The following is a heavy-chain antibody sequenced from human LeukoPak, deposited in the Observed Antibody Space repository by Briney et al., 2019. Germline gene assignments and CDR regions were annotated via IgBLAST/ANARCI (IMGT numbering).Heavy chain of an antibody. CDR3: ARRKSASGSFDY. V-gene: IGHV1-18*04. Sequence: ASVKVSCKASGYTFTGYYMHWVRQAPGQGLEWMGWISAYNGNTNYAQKLQGRVTMTTDTSTSTAYMELRSLRSDDTAVYYCARRKSASGSFDYWGQGTLVTVSS. D-gene: IGHD1-26*01. CDR2: ISAYNGNT. CDR1: GYTFTGYY. J-gene: IGHJ4*02.